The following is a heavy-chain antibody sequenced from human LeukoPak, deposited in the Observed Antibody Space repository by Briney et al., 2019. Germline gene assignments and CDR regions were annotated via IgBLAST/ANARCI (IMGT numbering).Heavy chain of an antibody. J-gene: IGHJ6*02. V-gene: IGHV1-8*02. CDR3: VWRTRFFEWLLSIPAYYYGMDV. CDR1: GYTFTGYY. CDR2: MNPNSGNT. Sequence: ASVKVSCKASGYTFTGYYMHWVRQATGQRLEWMGWMNPNSGNTGYAQKFQGRVTMTRNTSISTAYMELSSLRSEDTAVYYCVWRTRFFEWLLSIPAYYYGMDVWGQGTTVTVSS. D-gene: IGHD3-3*01.